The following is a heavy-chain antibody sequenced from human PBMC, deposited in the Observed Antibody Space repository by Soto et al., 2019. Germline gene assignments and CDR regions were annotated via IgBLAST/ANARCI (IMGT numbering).Heavy chain of an antibody. CDR3: ARDPEYSSSSSWFDP. CDR2: IYHSGST. V-gene: IGHV4-38-2*02. CDR1: GYSISSGYY. D-gene: IGHD6-6*01. Sequence: KPSETLSLTCAVSGYSISSGYYWGWIRQPPGKGLEWIGSIYHSGSTYYNPSLKSRVTISVDTSKNQFSLKLSSVTAADTAVYYCARDPEYSSSSSWFDPWGQGTLVTVSS. J-gene: IGHJ5*02.